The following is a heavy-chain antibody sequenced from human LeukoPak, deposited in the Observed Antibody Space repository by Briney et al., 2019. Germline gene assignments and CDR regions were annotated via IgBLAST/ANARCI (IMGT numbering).Heavy chain of an antibody. CDR1: GFTFSSYE. J-gene: IGHJ3*02. Sequence: GGSLRLSCAASGFTFSSYEMNWVRQAPGKGLEWVSYISSSDSTIYYADSVKGRFTISRDNAKNSLHLQMNSLRAEDTAVYYCARGRHYYDSSGYYYIDAFDIWGQGTMVTVSS. V-gene: IGHV3-48*03. D-gene: IGHD3-22*01. CDR2: ISSSDSTI. CDR3: ARGRHYYDSSGYYYIDAFDI.